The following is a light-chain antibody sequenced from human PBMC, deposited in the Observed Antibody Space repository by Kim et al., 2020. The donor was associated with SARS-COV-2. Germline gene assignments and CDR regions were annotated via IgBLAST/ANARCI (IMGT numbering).Light chain of an antibody. J-gene: IGLJ1*01. Sequence: VSPGQTASITCSGDKLGDKYACWYQQKPGQSPVLVIYQDGKRPSGIPERFSGSNSGNTATLTISGTQAMDEADYYCQAWDSSTGGVFGTGTKVTVL. CDR1: KLGDKY. V-gene: IGLV3-1*01. CDR2: QDG. CDR3: QAWDSSTGGV.